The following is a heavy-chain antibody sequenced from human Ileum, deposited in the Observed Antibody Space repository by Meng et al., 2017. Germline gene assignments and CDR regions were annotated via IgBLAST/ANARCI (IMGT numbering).Heavy chain of an antibody. CDR2: INNDGSGT. CDR3: ARDQDGAGPTVDY. V-gene: IGHV3-74*01. CDR1: GFTFSNYW. Sequence: GESLKISCAASGFTFSNYWMHWVRQLPGKGLLWVSRINNDGSGTWYADSAKGRFTISRDNAKNTLYLQLNSLRADDTAVYYCARDQDGAGPTVDYWGQGARVTGAS. D-gene: IGHD1-14*01. J-gene: IGHJ4*02.